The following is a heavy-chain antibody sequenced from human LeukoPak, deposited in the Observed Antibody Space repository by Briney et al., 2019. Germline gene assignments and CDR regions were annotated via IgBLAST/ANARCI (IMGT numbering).Heavy chain of an antibody. CDR1: GFTVSSNY. V-gene: IGHV3-53*01. CDR3: ARGFLGRAGTLFDAFDI. Sequence: GGSLRLSCAASGFTVSSNYMSWVRQAPGTGLEWVSVIYSGGSTYYADSVKGRFTISRDNSKNTLYLQMNSLRAEDTAVYYCARGFLGRAGTLFDAFDIWGQGTMVTVSS. CDR2: IYSGGST. J-gene: IGHJ3*02. D-gene: IGHD6-13*01.